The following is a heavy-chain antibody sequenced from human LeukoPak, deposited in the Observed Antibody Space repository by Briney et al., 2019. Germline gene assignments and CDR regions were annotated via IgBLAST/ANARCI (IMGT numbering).Heavy chain of an antibody. CDR2: VNPSGDNT. CDR3: ARVRGGGSYSDY. V-gene: IGHV1-46*01. J-gene: IGHJ4*02. CDR1: GYTFTIYY. D-gene: IGHD1-26*01. Sequence: GASVKVSCKASGYTFTIYYLGWVRQAPGQGLEWMGIVNPSGDNTGYAQKFQGRVTMTRDTSTSTLYMELSSLGYEDTAVYYCARVRGGGSYSDYWGQGTPVTVSS.